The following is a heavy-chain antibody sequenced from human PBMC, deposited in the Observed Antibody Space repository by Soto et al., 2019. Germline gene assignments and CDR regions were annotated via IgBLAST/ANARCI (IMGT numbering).Heavy chain of an antibody. V-gene: IGHV4-31*03. CDR3: ARDSGYYPIFFDY. D-gene: IGHD3-22*01. J-gene: IGHJ4*02. CDR1: GGSISSGGYY. CDR2: IYYSGST. Sequence: SETLSLTCTVSGGSISSGGYYWSWNRQHPGKGLEWIGYIYYSGSTYYNPSLKSRVTISVDTSKNQFSLKLSSVTAADTAVYYCARDSGYYPIFFDYWGQGTLVTVSS.